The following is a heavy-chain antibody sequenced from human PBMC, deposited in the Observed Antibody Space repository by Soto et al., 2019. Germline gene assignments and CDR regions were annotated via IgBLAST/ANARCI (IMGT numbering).Heavy chain of an antibody. CDR1: GYTFTSYY. V-gene: IGHV1-46*01. CDR2: INPSGGGT. Sequence: GASVKVACKASGYTFTSYYMHWVRQAPVQRLEWMGIINPSGGGTSYAQKCQGRVTLPRDTSTSTVYMELSSLRSEETAVSSCARVRYSYDSSGRYCYFDLRRRRPLVTVSS. CDR3: ARVRYSYDSSGRYCYFDL. D-gene: IGHD3-22*01. J-gene: IGHJ2*01.